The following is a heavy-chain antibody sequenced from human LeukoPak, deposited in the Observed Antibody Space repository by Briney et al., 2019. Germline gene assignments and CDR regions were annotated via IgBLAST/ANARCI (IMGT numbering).Heavy chain of an antibody. J-gene: IGHJ4*02. V-gene: IGHV4-4*02. D-gene: IGHD2/OR15-2a*01. CDR3: GRSTTAWTFFDY. Sequence: PSETLSLTCVVSGGSFSSSKWWSWVRQPPGKGLEWIGQVYHDGSTNYNPSLKSRVSMSVDTSKNQFSLKLSSVTAADTAMYYCGRSTTAWTFFDYWGQGTLVTVSS. CDR1: GGSFSSSKW. CDR2: VYHDGST.